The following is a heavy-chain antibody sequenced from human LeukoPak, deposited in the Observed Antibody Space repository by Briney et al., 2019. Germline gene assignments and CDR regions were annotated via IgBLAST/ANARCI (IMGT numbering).Heavy chain of an antibody. CDR2: MNPNSGNT. CDR3: ATGYSSSWYEY. V-gene: IGHV1-8*01. D-gene: IGHD6-13*01. J-gene: IGHJ4*02. Sequence: GASVKVSCKASGYTFISYDVNWVRQATGQGLQWLGWMNPNSGNTGYAQKFQGRVTMTRNTSISTAYMELSSLRSEDTAVYYCATGYSSSWYEYWGQGTLVTVSS. CDR1: GYTFISYD.